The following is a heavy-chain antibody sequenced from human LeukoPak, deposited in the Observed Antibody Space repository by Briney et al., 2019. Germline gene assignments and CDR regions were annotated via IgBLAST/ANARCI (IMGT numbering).Heavy chain of an antibody. D-gene: IGHD3-10*01. Sequence: GGSLRLSCAASGFTVSSNYMSWVRQAPGKGLEWVSVTYSGGSTYYADSVKGRFTISRDNSKNTLYLQMNSLRAEDTAVYYCARGRVRGVITHRDYYYMDVWGKGTTVTISS. CDR2: TYSGGST. J-gene: IGHJ6*03. CDR3: ARGRVRGVITHRDYYYMDV. V-gene: IGHV3-66*01. CDR1: GFTVSSNY.